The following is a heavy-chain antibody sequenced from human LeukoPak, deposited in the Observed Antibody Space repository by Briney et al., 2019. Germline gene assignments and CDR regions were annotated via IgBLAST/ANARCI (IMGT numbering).Heavy chain of an antibody. CDR2: MNPNSGNT. Sequence: GASVKVSCKASGYTFTSYDINWVRQATGQGLEWMGWMNPNSGNTGYAQKFQGRVTITRNTSVSTAYMELSSLRSEDTAVYYCARARITMILVFQMALDYWGQGTLVTVSS. D-gene: IGHD3-22*01. J-gene: IGHJ4*02. CDR1: GYTFTSYD. V-gene: IGHV1-8*03. CDR3: ARARITMILVFQMALDY.